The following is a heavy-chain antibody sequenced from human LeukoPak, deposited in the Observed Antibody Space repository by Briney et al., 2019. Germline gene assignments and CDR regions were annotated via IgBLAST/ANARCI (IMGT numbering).Heavy chain of an antibody. Sequence: GGSLGLSCAASGFTFSSYGMHWVRQAPGKGLEWVAFIRYDGSNKYYADSVKGRFTISRDNCKNTLYLQMNSLRAEDTPVYYCAKDAAHGSGSYYEPYFDYWGQGTLVTVSS. CDR2: IRYDGSNK. V-gene: IGHV3-30*02. CDR1: GFTFSSYG. D-gene: IGHD3-10*01. CDR3: AKDAAHGSGSYYEPYFDY. J-gene: IGHJ4*02.